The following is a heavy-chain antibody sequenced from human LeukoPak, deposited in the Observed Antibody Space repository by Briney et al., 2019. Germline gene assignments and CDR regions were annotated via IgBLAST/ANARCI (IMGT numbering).Heavy chain of an antibody. Sequence: GESLKISCKGYGYSFTSYWIGWVRQMPGKGLEWMGIIYPVDSDTRYSPSFQGQVTISADKSISTAYLQWSSLKASDIAMYYCARRTYCSSTSCSEGDWFDPWGQGTLVTVSS. CDR2: IYPVDSDT. CDR3: ARRTYCSSTSCSEGDWFDP. CDR1: GYSFTSYW. D-gene: IGHD2-2*01. V-gene: IGHV5-51*01. J-gene: IGHJ5*02.